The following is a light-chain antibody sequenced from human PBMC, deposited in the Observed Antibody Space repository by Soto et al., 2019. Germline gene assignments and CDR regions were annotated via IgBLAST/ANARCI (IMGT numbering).Light chain of an antibody. V-gene: IGKV3-20*01. Sequence: EIVLTHSPGTLSLSPGERATLSCRASQSVSSYLAWYQQKPGQAPRLLIYGASTRATGIPERFSGSGSGTDFTLTISRLEPEDFVVYYCLKYYNSPTFGQGTKVDIK. J-gene: IGKJ1*01. CDR2: GAS. CDR3: LKYYNSPT. CDR1: QSVSSY.